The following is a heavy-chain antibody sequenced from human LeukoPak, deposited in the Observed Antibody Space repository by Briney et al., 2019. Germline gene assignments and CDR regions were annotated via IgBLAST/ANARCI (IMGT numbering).Heavy chain of an antibody. V-gene: IGHV4-34*01. CDR3: ARRGLRRIQPWFLDY. CDR1: GGSFSGYY. CDR2: INHSGST. J-gene: IGHJ4*02. D-gene: IGHD5-18*01. Sequence: PSETLSLTCAVYGGSFSGYYWSWIRQPPGKGLEWIGEINHSGSTNYNPSLKSRVTISVDTSKNQFSLKLSSVTAADTAVYYCARRGLRRIQPWFLDYWGQGTLVTVSS.